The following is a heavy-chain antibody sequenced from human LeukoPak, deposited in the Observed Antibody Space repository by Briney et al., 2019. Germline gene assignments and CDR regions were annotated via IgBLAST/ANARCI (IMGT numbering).Heavy chain of an antibody. Sequence: GASVKVSCKASGYTFTSYAMHWVRQAPGQRLEWMGWINAGNGNTKYSQKFQGRVTITRDTSASTAYMELSSLRSEDTAVYYCARAYSANIVVVPAAMSYYYYYYMDVWGKGTTATVSS. CDR2: INAGNGNT. D-gene: IGHD2-2*01. J-gene: IGHJ6*03. CDR3: ARAYSANIVVVPAAMSYYYYYYMDV. V-gene: IGHV1-3*01. CDR1: GYTFTSYA.